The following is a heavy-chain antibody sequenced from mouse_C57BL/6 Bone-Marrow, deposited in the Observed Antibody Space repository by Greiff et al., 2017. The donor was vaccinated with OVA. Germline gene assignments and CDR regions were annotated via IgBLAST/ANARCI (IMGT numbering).Heavy chain of an antibody. V-gene: IGHV10-1*01. D-gene: IGHD2-4*01. CDR1: GFSFNTYA. Sequence: EVQGVESGGGLVQPKGSLKLSCAASGFSFNTYAMNWVRQAPGKGLEWVARIRSKSNNYATYYADSVKDRFTISRDDSESMLYLQMNNLKTEDTAMYYRVRQRENDYDDFDYWGQGTTLTVSS. CDR3: VRQRENDYDDFDY. CDR2: IRSKSNNYAT. J-gene: IGHJ2*01.